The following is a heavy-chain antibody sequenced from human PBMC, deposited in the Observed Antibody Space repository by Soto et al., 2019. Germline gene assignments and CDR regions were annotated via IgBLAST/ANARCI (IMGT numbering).Heavy chain of an antibody. V-gene: IGHV1-3*01. CDR3: ARVKKSYSSSWYWFDP. CDR2: INAGNGNT. Sequence: ASVKVSCKASGYTFTNYAMHCVRQAPGQRLEWMGWINAGNGNTKYSQKFQGRVTITRDTSASTAYMELSSLRSEDTAVYYCARVKKSYSSSWYWFDPWGQGTLVTVSS. CDR1: GYTFTNYA. D-gene: IGHD6-13*01. J-gene: IGHJ5*02.